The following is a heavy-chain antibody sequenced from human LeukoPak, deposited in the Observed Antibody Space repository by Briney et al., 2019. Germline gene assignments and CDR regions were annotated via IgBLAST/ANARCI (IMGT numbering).Heavy chain of an antibody. Sequence: GGSLRLSCAASGFTFSGSGLHWVRQASGKGLEWVGRIRIKGNNYATSYAALVNGRFTISRDDSKNTAYLQMNSLKTEDTAVYYCTISGGTYQHWGQGTLVTVSS. CDR1: GFTFSGSG. CDR2: IRIKGNNYAT. D-gene: IGHD2-15*01. CDR3: TISGGTYQH. V-gene: IGHV3-73*01. J-gene: IGHJ4*02.